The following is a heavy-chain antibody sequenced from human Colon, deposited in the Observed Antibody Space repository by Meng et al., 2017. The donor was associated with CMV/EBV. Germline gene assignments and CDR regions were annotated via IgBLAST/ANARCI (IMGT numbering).Heavy chain of an antibody. CDR2: VWHDGNKK. CDR3: ARDRDTSSHYTWFDP. CDR1: GFTFTTYG. D-gene: IGHD2-2*01. Sequence: SGFTFTTYGMHWVRQAPGKGLEWVAVVWHDGNKKYYADSVKGRFTISRDISKNTVFLQMDSLRAEDTTVYYCARDRDTSSHYTWFDPWGQGTLVTVSS. V-gene: IGHV3-33*01. J-gene: IGHJ5*02.